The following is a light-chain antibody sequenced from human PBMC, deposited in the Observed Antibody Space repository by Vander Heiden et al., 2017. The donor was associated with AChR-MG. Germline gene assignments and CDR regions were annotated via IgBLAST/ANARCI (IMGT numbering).Light chain of an antibody. V-gene: IGLV2-8*01. CDR2: EVS. CDR3: SSYAGSIYVV. CDR1: SSDVGAYNY. J-gene: IGLJ2*01. Sequence: QSALTQPPSASGSPGQSVTISCTGTSSDVGAYNYVSWYQQHPGKVPKLMIYEVSKRPSGVPDRFSGSKSGNTASLTVSGLQAEDEADYDCSSYAGSIYVVFGGGTKLTVL.